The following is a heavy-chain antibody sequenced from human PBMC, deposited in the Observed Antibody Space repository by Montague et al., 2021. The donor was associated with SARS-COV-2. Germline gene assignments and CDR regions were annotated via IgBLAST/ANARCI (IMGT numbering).Heavy chain of an antibody. CDR3: ARVPKMYGELADY. V-gene: IGHV4-39*01. Sequence: SETLSLTCTVSGGSVRSSNDCWGWIRQPPGKGLEWIASFYYSGNTYYNPSLKSRVTISVDTSTNQFSLKLSSVTAADTAVYYCARVPKMYGELADYWGQGTLVTVSS. D-gene: IGHD4-17*01. CDR1: GGSVRSSNDC. CDR2: FYYSGNT. J-gene: IGHJ4*02.